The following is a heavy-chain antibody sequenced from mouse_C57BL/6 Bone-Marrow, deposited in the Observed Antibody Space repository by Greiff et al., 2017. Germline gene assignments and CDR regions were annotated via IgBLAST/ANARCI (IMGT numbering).Heavy chain of an antibody. Sequence: VQLQQSGAELVRPGASVTLSCKASGYTFTDYEMHWVKQTPVHGLEWIGAIDPETGGTAYNQKFKGKAILTADKSSSTAYMELRSLTSEDSAVXYCTRGSYYLDYWGQGTTLTVSS. V-gene: IGHV1-15*01. CDR1: GYTFTDYE. CDR2: IDPETGGT. CDR3: TRGSYYLDY. D-gene: IGHD1-2*01. J-gene: IGHJ2*01.